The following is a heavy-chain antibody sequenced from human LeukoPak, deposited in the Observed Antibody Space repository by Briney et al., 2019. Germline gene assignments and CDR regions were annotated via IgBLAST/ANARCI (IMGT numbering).Heavy chain of an antibody. CDR1: GGSISSYY. CDR3: ARVQYYYGSGFDS. CDR2: IYYSGST. J-gene: IGHJ4*02. Sequence: SETLSLTCIVSGGSISSYYWSCIPQPPGKGLEWIGYIYYSGSTTYNPSLKSRVTISVDTSKNQFSLRLSSVTAAETAVYYCARVQYYYGSGFDSWGQETLVTVSS. V-gene: IGHV4-59*01. D-gene: IGHD3-10*01.